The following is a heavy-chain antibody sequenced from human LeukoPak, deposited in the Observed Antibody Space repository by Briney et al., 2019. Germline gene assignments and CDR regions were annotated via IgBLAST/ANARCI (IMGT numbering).Heavy chain of an antibody. J-gene: IGHJ4*02. Sequence: KPSETLSLTCAVYGGSFSGYYWSWIRQPPGKGLEWIGEINHSGSTNYNPSLKSRIIISVDTSKNQFSLKLSSVTAADTAVYYCANYRILTGPDYYFGYWGQGTLVTVSS. CDR3: ANYRILTGPDYYFGY. CDR2: INHSGST. V-gene: IGHV4-34*01. CDR1: GGSFSGYY. D-gene: IGHD3-9*01.